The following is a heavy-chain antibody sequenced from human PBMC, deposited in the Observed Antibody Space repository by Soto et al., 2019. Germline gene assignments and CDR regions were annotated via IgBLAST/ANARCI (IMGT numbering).Heavy chain of an antibody. CDR3: AREKGSSGYYDAEEDAFDI. CDR1: GGSISSYY. V-gene: IGHV4-59*01. J-gene: IGHJ3*02. Sequence: PSETLSLTCTVSGGSISSYYWSWIRQPPGKGLEWIGYIYYSGSTNYNPSLKSRVTISVDTSKNQFSLKLSSVTASDTAVYYCAREKGSSGYYDAEEDAFDIWGQGTMVTVSS. CDR2: IYYSGST. D-gene: IGHD3-22*01.